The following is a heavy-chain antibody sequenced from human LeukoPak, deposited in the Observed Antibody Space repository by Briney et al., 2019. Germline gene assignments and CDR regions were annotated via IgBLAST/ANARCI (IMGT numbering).Heavy chain of an antibody. CDR2: ISSSGSTI. D-gene: IGHD1-14*01. CDR1: GFTFSSYE. J-gene: IGHJ4*02. CDR3: ARDYRTDY. Sequence: GGSLRLSCAASGFTFSSYEMNWVRQAPGKGLEWLSYISSSGSTIFYADSVKGRFTISRDNAKNSLYLQLNSLRAEDTAVYYRARDYRTDYWGQGTLVTASS. V-gene: IGHV3-48*03.